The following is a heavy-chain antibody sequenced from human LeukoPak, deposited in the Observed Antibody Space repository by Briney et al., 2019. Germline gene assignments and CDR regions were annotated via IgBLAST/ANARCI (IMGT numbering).Heavy chain of an antibody. J-gene: IGHJ4*02. D-gene: IGHD1-26*01. CDR2: ISYDGSNK. V-gene: IGHV3-30*18. Sequence: PGRSLRLSCAASGFTFSSYGMHWVRQAPGKGLEWVAVISYDGSNKYYADSVKGRFTISRDNSKSTLYLQMNSLRAEDTAVYYCAKAVNSGSYYQRSGHFDYWGQGTLVTVSS. CDR3: AKAVNSGSYYQRSGHFDY. CDR1: GFTFSSYG.